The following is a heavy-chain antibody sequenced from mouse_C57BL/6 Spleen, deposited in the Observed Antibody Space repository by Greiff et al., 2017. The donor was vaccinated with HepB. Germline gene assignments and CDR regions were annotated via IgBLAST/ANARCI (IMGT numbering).Heavy chain of an antibody. CDR1: GYTFTSYW. J-gene: IGHJ1*03. Sequence: QVQLQQPGTELVKPGASVKLSCKASGYTFTSYWMHWVKQRPGQGLEWIGNINPSNGGTNYNEKFKSKATLTVDKSSSTAYMQLSSLTSEDSAVYYCARGGLRYPLWYFDDWGTGTTVTVSS. CDR2: INPSNGGT. D-gene: IGHD1-1*01. CDR3: ARGGLRYPLWYFDD. V-gene: IGHV1-53*01.